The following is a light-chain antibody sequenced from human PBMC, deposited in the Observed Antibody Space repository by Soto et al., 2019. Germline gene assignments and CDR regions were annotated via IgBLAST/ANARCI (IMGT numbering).Light chain of an antibody. J-gene: IGLJ1*01. V-gene: IGLV2-14*01. Sequence: QSVLTQPASVSGSPGQSITISCTGSSSDVGGYDYVSWYQHHPGKGPKLILYEVSNRPSGVSDRFSGSKSGNTASLSISGLQAEDEADHYCASYTSITTLYVFGNGTKVTV. CDR2: EVS. CDR1: SSDVGGYDY. CDR3: ASYTSITTLYV.